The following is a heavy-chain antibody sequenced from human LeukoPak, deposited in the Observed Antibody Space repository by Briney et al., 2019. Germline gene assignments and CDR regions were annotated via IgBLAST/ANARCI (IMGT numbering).Heavy chain of an antibody. D-gene: IGHD6-19*01. V-gene: IGHV4-39*01. J-gene: IGHJ3*02. CDR1: GGSISSSSYY. Sequence: SETLSLTCTVSGGSISSSSYYWGWIRQPPGKGLEWIGSIYYSGSTYYNPSLKSGVTISVDTSKNQFSLKLSSVTAADTAVYYCARRGTSYSSGWYGAFDIWGQGTMVTVSS. CDR3: ARRGTSYSSGWYGAFDI. CDR2: IYYSGST.